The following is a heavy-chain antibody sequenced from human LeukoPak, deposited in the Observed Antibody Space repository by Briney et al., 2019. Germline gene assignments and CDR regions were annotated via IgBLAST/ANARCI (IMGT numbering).Heavy chain of an antibody. V-gene: IGHV4-34*01. Sequence: NPSETLSLTCAVYGGSFSGYYWSWIRQPPGKGLEWIGEINHSGSTNYNPSLKSRVTISVDTSKNQFSLKLSSVTAADTAVYYCARSLITSSSVDYWGQGTLVTVSS. J-gene: IGHJ4*02. CDR3: ARSLITSSSVDY. D-gene: IGHD6-13*01. CDR2: INHSGST. CDR1: GGSFSGYY.